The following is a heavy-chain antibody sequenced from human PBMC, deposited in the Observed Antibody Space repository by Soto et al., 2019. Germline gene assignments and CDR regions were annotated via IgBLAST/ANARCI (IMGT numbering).Heavy chain of an antibody. J-gene: IGHJ6*02. CDR1: GVPITSTTSF. V-gene: IGHV4-39*01. CDR2: LSYAGNT. Sequence: SETLSITCAVSGVPITSTTSFWAWIRQPPGKGLEWIGTLSYAGNTYYNPSLQSRVTISADTSKNQFSLMLTSLTAADTAVYYCARQATYTLDVWGQGTTVT. D-gene: IGHD4-4*01. CDR3: ARQATYTLDV.